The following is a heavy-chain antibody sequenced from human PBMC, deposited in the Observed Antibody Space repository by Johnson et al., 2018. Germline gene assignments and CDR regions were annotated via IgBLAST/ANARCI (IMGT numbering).Heavy chain of an antibody. J-gene: IGHJ3*02. V-gene: IGHV4-59*01. CDR2: IYYSGST. CDR1: GGSISSYY. D-gene: IGHD3-22*01. CDR3: ARGGRGYYDSFDI. Sequence: QVQLQESGPGLVEPSETLSLTCTVSGGSISSYYWSWIRQPPGKGLEWIGYIYYSGSTNYNPSLKSRVTISVATSKNQFSLKRSSVTATATAVYYCARGGRGYYDSFDIWGQGTMVTVSS.